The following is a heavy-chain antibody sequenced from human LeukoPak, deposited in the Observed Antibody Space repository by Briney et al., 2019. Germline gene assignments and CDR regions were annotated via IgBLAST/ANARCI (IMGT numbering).Heavy chain of an antibody. D-gene: IGHD2-15*01. J-gene: IGHJ4*02. CDR3: ARRCSGGSCYSTFDY. CDR1: GYTFTGYY. CDR2: INPNSGGT. Sequence: ASVKVSCKASGYTFTGYYMHWVRQAPGQGLEWMGWINPNSGGTNYAQEFQGRVTMTRDTSISTAYMELSRLRSDDTAVYYCARRCSGGSCYSTFDYWGQGTLVTVSS. V-gene: IGHV1-2*02.